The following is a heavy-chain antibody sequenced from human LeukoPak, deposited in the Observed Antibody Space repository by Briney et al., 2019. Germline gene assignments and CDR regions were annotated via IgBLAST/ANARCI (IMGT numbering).Heavy chain of an antibody. CDR2: ISGSGDNT. V-gene: IGHV3-23*01. Sequence: QAGGSLRLSCAASGFTFSSYAMSWVRQAPGKGLEWVSGISGSGDNTYYADSVKGRFTTSRDNSKNTLYVQVNSLGTEDTAAYYCAKGSYYDSSGSFYFDYWGQGTLVTVSS. D-gene: IGHD3-22*01. CDR3: AKGSYYDSSGSFYFDY. CDR1: GFTFSSYA. J-gene: IGHJ4*02.